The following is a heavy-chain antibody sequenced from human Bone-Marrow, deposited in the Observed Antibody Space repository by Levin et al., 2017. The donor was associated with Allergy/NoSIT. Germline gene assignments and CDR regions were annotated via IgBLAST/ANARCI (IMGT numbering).Heavy chain of an antibody. CDR1: GFTFTTYF. CDR2: INLSSGST. CDR3: ARGRGPTITSSFAF. D-gene: IGHD5-12*01. Sequence: GESLKISCKASGFTFTTYFVHWVRQAPGQGLEWMGIINLSSGSTDYPGKFQGRVTMTTDTSTNTVYMDLSSLRSDDTAVYYCARGRGPTITSSFAFWGQGTLITVSS. J-gene: IGHJ4*01. V-gene: IGHV1-46*01.